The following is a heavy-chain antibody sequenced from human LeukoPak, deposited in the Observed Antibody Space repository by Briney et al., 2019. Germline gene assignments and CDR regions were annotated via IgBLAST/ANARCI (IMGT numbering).Heavy chain of an antibody. CDR2: IYHSGST. Sequence: SETLSLTCAVSGGSINSSNWWSWVRQPPGKGLEWIGEIYHSGSTNYNPSLKSRVTISVDKSKHQFSLKLNSVTAADTAVYYCARVYYGSGTRFVLWGRGTLVTVSS. D-gene: IGHD3-10*01. J-gene: IGHJ2*01. V-gene: IGHV4-4*02. CDR3: ARVYYGSGTRFVL. CDR1: GGSINSSNW.